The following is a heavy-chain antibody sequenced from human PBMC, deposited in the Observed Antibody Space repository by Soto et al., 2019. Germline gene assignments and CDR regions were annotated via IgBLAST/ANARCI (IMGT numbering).Heavy chain of an antibody. CDR1: GYTFTSYG. CDR2: ISAYNGNT. CDR3: ARHNWNDGAYYFDY. J-gene: IGHJ4*02. V-gene: IGHV1-18*01. Sequence: ASVKVSCKASGYTFTSYGISWVRQAPGQGLEWMGWISAYNGNTNYAQKLQGRVTMTTDKSTRTAYMELRSLRSDDTAVYYCARHNWNDGAYYFDYWGQGTLVTVSS. D-gene: IGHD1-1*01.